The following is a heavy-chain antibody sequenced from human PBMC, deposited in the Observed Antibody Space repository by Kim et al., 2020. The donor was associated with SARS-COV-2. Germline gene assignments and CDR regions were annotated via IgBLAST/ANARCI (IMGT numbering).Heavy chain of an antibody. CDR1: GGSFSGYY. J-gene: IGHJ6*03. Sequence: SETLSLTCAVYGGSFSGYYWSWIRQPPGKGLEWIGEINHSGSTNYNPSLKSRVTISVDTSKNQFSLKLSSVTAADTAVYYCAGGVAARRYYYYYYMDVWG. CDR2: INHSGST. CDR3: AGGVAARRYYYYYYMDV. V-gene: IGHV4-34*01. D-gene: IGHD6-6*01.